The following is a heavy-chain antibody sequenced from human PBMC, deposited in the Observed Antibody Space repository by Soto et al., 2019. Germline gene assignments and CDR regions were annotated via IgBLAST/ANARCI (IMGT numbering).Heavy chain of an antibody. Sequence: DVQLVESGGGLVQPGRSLRLYCAASGFTFDDYAMHWVRQAPGKGLEWVSGISWNSGSIGYADSVKGRFTISRDNAKNSLYLQMNSLRAEDTALYYCAKESGDGYNGPNYGMDVWGQGTTVTVSS. CDR2: ISWNSGSI. V-gene: IGHV3-9*01. CDR1: GFTFDDYA. J-gene: IGHJ6*02. CDR3: AKESGDGYNGPNYGMDV. D-gene: IGHD5-12*01.